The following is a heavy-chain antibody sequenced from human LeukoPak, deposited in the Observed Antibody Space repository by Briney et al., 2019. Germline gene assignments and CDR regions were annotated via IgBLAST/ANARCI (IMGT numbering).Heavy chain of an antibody. Sequence: ASVKVSCKASGYTFTSYDINWVRQATGQGLEWMGWMNPNSGNTGYAQKFQGRVTMTRNTSISTAYMELSSLRSEDTAVYYCARGGIAAAGTSNYYYYYMDVWGKGTTVTV. CDR2: MNPNSGNT. J-gene: IGHJ6*03. V-gene: IGHV1-8*01. CDR1: GYTFTSYD. CDR3: ARGGIAAAGTSNYYYYYMDV. D-gene: IGHD6-13*01.